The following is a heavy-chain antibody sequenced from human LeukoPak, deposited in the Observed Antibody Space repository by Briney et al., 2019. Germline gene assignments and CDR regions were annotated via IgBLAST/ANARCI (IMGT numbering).Heavy chain of an antibody. J-gene: IGHJ4*02. D-gene: IGHD3-22*01. CDR1: GFTFSSYS. CDR3: AKALKAYYYDSSGYLDY. CDR2: ISSSSSYI. Sequence: GSLRLSCAASGFTFSSYSMNWVRQAPGKGLEWVSSISSSSSYIYYADSVKGRFTISRDNAKNSLYLQMNSLRAEDTALYYCAKALKAYYYDSSGYLDYWGQGTLVTVSS. V-gene: IGHV3-21*04.